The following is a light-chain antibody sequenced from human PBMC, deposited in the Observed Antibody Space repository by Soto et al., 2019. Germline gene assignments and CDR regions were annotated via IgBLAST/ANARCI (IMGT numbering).Light chain of an antibody. J-gene: IGLJ2*01. CDR2: YKSDSDK. CDR3: VIGQSGAVF. CDR1: SGINVGTYR. V-gene: IGLV5-45*02. Sequence: QLMLTQPSSLSASPGASASLTCTLRSGINVGTYRIYWYQQKPGSPPQYLLRYKSDSDKQQGSGVPSRFSGSKDASANAGFFLLSGPVCEGGADYSCVIGQSGAVFFGGGPKL.